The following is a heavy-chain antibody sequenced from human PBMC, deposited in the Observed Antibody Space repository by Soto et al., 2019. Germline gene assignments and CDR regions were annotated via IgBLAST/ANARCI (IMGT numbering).Heavy chain of an antibody. CDR2: MNPNSGNT. D-gene: IGHD6-13*01. CDR3: ARVGQKLVTGKVYYYGMDV. J-gene: IGHJ6*02. CDR1: GYTFTSYD. Sequence: QVQLVQSGAEVKKPGASVKVSCKASGYTFTSYDINWVRQATGQGREGMGWMNPNSGNTGYAQKFQGRVTMTRNTSISTAYMELSSLRSEDTAVYYCARVGQKLVTGKVYYYGMDVWGQGTTVTVSS. V-gene: IGHV1-8*01.